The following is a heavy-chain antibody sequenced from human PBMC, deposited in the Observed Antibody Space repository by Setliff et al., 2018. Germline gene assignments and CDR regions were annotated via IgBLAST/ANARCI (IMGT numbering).Heavy chain of an antibody. Sequence: GASVKVSCKASGYTFTGYYMHWVRQAPGQGLEWMGWINPNSGGTNYAQKFQGWVTMTRDTSISTAYMELSRLRSDDTAVYSCARDRGGTAIGNWFDRWGQGTLVTVSS. CDR2: INPNSGGT. CDR3: ARDRGGTAIGNWFDR. CDR1: GYTFTGYY. D-gene: IGHD2-21*01. J-gene: IGHJ5*02. V-gene: IGHV1-2*04.